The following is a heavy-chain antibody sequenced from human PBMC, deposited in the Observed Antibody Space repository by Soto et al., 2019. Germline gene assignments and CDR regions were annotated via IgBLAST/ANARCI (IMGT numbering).Heavy chain of an antibody. J-gene: IGHJ4*02. CDR3: AHPGGYSYGGFEY. CDR2: IYYSGST. CDR1: GGSISSSSYY. V-gene: IGHV4-39*01. D-gene: IGHD5-18*01. Sequence: SETLSLTCTVSGGSISSSSYYWGWIRQPPGKGLEWIGSIYYSGSTYYNPSLKSRVTISVDTSKNQFSLKLSSVTAADTAVYYCAHPGGYSYGGFEYWGQGTLVTVSS.